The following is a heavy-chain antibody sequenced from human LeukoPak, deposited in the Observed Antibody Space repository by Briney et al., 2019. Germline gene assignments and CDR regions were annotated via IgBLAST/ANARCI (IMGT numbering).Heavy chain of an antibody. CDR2: IRYDGSNK. J-gene: IGHJ4*02. D-gene: IGHD2-15*01. CDR1: GFTFSSYG. V-gene: IGHV3-30*02. Sequence: GGSLRLSCAASGFTFSSYGMHWVRQAPGKGLEWVAFIRYDGSNKYYADSVKGRFTISRDNAKNSLYLQMNSLRAEDTALYYCARAGYCSGGSCYSDYWGQGTLVTVSS. CDR3: ARAGYCSGGSCYSDY.